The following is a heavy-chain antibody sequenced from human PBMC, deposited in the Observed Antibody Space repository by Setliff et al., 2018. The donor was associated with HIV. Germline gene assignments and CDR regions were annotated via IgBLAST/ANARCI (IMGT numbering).Heavy chain of an antibody. CDR3: ARHLRWELPYYFDY. D-gene: IGHD1-26*01. CDR2: IFPRGST. J-gene: IGHJ4*02. V-gene: IGHV4-4*08. Sequence: LSLTCTVPGGSVTTYYWSWIRQSPARGLEWIGNIFPRGSTNYNPSLKSRVTLSVDTSNNQFSLKLSSVTAADTAVYYCARHLRWELPYYFDYWGQGTLVTVSS. CDR1: GGSVTTYY.